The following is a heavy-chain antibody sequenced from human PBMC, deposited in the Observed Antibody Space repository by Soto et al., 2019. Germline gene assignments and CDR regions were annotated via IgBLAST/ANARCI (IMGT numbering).Heavy chain of an antibody. CDR3: ARDGGQLEDYFDY. Sequence: GGSLRLSCAASGFTFSNYAMSWFRQAPGKGLEWVSAINGSGSVKPYVDSVKGRFTISRDNSKTSLYLQMSSLRVEDTAVYYCARDGGQLEDYFDYWGQGTTVTVSS. CDR2: INGSGSVK. D-gene: IGHD3-16*01. J-gene: IGHJ4*02. V-gene: IGHV3-23*01. CDR1: GFTFSNYA.